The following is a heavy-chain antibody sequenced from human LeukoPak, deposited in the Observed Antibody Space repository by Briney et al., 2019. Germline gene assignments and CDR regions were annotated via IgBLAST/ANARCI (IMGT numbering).Heavy chain of an antibody. CDR1: GFTFSDYY. J-gene: IGHJ4*02. V-gene: IGHV3-11*01. CDR3: AKDRSTVRGVISY. Sequence: PGGSLRLSCAASGFTFSDYYMSWIRQAPGKGLEWVSYISSSGSTIYYADSVKGRFTISRDNAKNSLYLQMNSLRAEDTAVYYCAKDRSTVRGVISYWGQGTLVTVSS. CDR2: ISSSGSTI. D-gene: IGHD3-10*01.